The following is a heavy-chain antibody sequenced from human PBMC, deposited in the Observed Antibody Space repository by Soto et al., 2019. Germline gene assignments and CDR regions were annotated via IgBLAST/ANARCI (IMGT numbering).Heavy chain of an antibody. D-gene: IGHD6-13*01. CDR3: VKDESINWYSGHFRH. Sequence: GGSLRLSCAASGFTFDDYAMHWVRQGPGKGLEWVSGISWNSDMITYADSVKGRFTVSRDNAKNSLHLQMNSLSAEDTAFYYCVKDESINWYSGHFRHWGQGTLVTVSS. J-gene: IGHJ1*01. V-gene: IGHV3-9*01. CDR2: ISWNSDMI. CDR1: GFTFDDYA.